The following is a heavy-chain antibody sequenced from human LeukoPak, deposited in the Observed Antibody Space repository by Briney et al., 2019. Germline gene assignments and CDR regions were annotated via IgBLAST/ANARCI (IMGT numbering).Heavy chain of an antibody. D-gene: IGHD3-10*01. CDR3: ARLPGEYYYGSGSSSGY. J-gene: IGHJ4*02. CDR1: GYSFTSYW. V-gene: IGHV5-10-1*01. Sequence: GESLRISCKGSGYSFTSYWISWVRQMPGKGLEWMGRIDPSDSYTNYSPSFQGHVTISADKSISTAYLQWSSLKASDTAMYYCARLPGEYYYGSGSSSGYWGQGTLVTVSS. CDR2: IDPSDSYT.